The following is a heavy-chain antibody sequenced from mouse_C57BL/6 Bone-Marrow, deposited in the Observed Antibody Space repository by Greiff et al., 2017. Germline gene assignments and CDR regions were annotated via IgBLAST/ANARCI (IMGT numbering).Heavy chain of an antibody. J-gene: IGHJ1*03. Sequence: EVQLVESGGGLVQPKGSLKLSCAASGFSFNTYAMNWVRQAPGKGLEWVARIRSKSNNYATYYADSVKDRFTISRDDSESMLYLQMNNLKTEDTAMYYCVRHATTVEGWYFDVWGTGTTVTVSS. CDR1: GFSFNTYA. CDR3: VRHATTVEGWYFDV. V-gene: IGHV10-1*01. D-gene: IGHD1-1*01. CDR2: IRSKSNNYAT.